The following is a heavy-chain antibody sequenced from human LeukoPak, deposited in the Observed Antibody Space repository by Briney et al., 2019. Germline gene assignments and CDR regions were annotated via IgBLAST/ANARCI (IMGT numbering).Heavy chain of an antibody. CDR2: INHSGST. J-gene: IGHJ5*02. Sequence: PSETLSLTCAVYGGSFSGYYWSWIRQPPGKGLEWIGEINHSGSTNYNPSLKSRVTISVDTSKNQFSLKLSSVTAADTAVYYCARGRRYYYDSSGYYDTWGQGTLVTVSS. CDR1: GGSFSGYY. V-gene: IGHV4-34*01. CDR3: ARGRRYYYDSSGYYDT. D-gene: IGHD3-22*01.